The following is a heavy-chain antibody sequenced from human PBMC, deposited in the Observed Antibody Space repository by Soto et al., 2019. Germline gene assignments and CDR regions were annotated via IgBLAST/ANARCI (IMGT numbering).Heavy chain of an antibody. Sequence: GGSLRLSCAVSGFRFRDYWMSWVRQAPGKGLEWVANIKQDESDKYYVDSVKGRFTISRDNAKNTLYLQMNSLRAEDTAVYYCARAGYYDSSGYSAEYFQHWGQGTLVTVYS. D-gene: IGHD3-22*01. J-gene: IGHJ1*01. V-gene: IGHV3-7*04. CDR1: GFRFRDYW. CDR2: IKQDESDK. CDR3: ARAGYYDSSGYSAEYFQH.